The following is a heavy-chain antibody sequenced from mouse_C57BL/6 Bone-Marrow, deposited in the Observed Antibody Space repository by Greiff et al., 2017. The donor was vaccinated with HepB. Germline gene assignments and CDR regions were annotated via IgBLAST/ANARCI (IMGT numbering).Heavy chain of an antibody. D-gene: IGHD1-1*01. CDR2: IYPGNSDT. Sequence: EVQLQESGTVLARPGASVKMSCKTSGYTFTSYWMHWVKQRPGQGLEWIGAIYPGNSDTSYNQKFKGKAKLTAVTSASTAYMELSSLTNEDSAVYYCTTIHYYGSSSGGYWGQGTTLTVSS. CDR1: GYTFTSYW. CDR3: TTIHYYGSSSGGY. V-gene: IGHV1-5*01. J-gene: IGHJ2*01.